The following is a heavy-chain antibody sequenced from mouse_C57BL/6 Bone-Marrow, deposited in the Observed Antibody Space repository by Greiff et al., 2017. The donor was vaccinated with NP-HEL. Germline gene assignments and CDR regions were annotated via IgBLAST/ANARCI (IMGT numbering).Heavy chain of an antibody. J-gene: IGHJ2*01. Sequence: EVQLVESGGGLVKPGGSLKLSCAASGFTFSYYGMHWVRQAPEKGLEWVAYISSGSSTIYYADTVKGRFTISRDNAKNTLFLQMTSLRSEDTAIYYCARRGWVDYWGQGTTLTVSS. V-gene: IGHV5-17*01. CDR3: ARRGWVDY. CDR2: ISSGSSTI. CDR1: GFTFSYYG.